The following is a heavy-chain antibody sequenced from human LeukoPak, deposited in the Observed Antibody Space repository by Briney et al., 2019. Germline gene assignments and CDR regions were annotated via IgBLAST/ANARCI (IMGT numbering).Heavy chain of an antibody. D-gene: IGHD2-15*01. CDR2: ISAYNGNT. V-gene: IGHV1-18*01. J-gene: IGHJ4*02. CDR3: ARDRSDIVVVVAATPVDH. Sequence: ASVKVSCKASGYTFTSYGISWVRQAPGQGLEWMGWISAYNGNTNYAQKLQGRVTMTTDTSTSTAYMELRSLRSDDTAVYYCARDRSDIVVVVAATPVDHWGQGTLVTVSS. CDR1: GYTFTSYG.